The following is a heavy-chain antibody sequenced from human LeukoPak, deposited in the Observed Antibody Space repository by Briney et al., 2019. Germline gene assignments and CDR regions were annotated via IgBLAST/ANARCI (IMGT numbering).Heavy chain of an antibody. CDR1: GYIFTDFY. V-gene: IGHV1-2*02. D-gene: IGHD5-18*01. Sequence: ASVILSCKASGYIFTDFYIHWVRQAPGQGLEWMGWINPNTGDTNYAQTFQGRVTMTRDTSINTAYMELSRLRSDDTAVYYCARPRISSGYIYAYLYWGQGTLVTVSS. CDR3: ARPRISSGYIYAYLY. CDR2: INPNTGDT. J-gene: IGHJ4*02.